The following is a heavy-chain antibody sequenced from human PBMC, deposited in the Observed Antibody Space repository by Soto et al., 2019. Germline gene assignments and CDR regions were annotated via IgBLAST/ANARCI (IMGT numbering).Heavy chain of an antibody. CDR3: AKSTLLGGYMDY. CDR1: GFTFDDYT. CDR2: ISWDGGST. V-gene: IGHV3-43*01. J-gene: IGHJ4*02. Sequence: GGSLRLSCAASGFTFDDYTMHWVRQAPGKGLEWVSLISWDGGSTYYADSVKGRFTISRDNSKNSLYLQMNSLRTEDTALYYCAKSTLLGGYMDYCGQGTLVTVSS. D-gene: IGHD3-22*01.